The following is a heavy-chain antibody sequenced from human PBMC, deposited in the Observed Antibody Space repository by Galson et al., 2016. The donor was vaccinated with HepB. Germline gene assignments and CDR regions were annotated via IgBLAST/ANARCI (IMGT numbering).Heavy chain of an antibody. V-gene: IGHV1-3*01. Sequence: SVKVSCKASGYTFGSYLLHWLRQAPGQGPEWMGWITPGGGDTIYSQTFQGRLSITRDTSATTAYMELSGLRSEDTAIYFCAKGAGGYYDYWGQGALVTVSS. D-gene: IGHD4/OR15-4a*01. J-gene: IGHJ4*02. CDR1: GYTFGSYL. CDR3: AKGAGGYYDY. CDR2: ITPGGGDT.